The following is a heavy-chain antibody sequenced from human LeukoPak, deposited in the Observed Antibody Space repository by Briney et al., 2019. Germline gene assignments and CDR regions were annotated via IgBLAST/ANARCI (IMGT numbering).Heavy chain of an antibody. V-gene: IGHV3-23*01. D-gene: IGHD2-2*01. J-gene: IGHJ6*02. CDR3: AKGTDPAGSTSYGMDA. CDR1: GFTFSSYA. CDR2: ISGSGGST. Sequence: GASLRLSCAASGFTFSSYAMSWVRQAPGKGLEWVSVISGSGGSTYYADSVKGRFTISRDNSKNTLYLRMNSLRAEDTAVYYCAKGTDPAGSTSYGMDAWGQGTTVTVSS.